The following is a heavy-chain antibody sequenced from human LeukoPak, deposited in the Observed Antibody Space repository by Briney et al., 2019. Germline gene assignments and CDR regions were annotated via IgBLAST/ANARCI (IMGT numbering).Heavy chain of an antibody. V-gene: IGHV3-66*02. Sequence: PGGSLRLSCAASGFTVSSNYMSWVPQAPGKGLEWVSVIYSGGSTYYADSVKGRFTLSRDNSNNTLYLQMNSLRAEDTAVYYCARNVPYYYYMDVWGKGTTVTVSS. CDR3: ARNVPYYYYMDV. J-gene: IGHJ6*03. CDR2: IYSGGST. D-gene: IGHD2-2*01. CDR1: GFTVSSNY.